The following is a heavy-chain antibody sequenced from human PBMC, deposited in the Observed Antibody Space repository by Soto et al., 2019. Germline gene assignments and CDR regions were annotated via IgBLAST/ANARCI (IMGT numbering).Heavy chain of an antibody. D-gene: IGHD2-15*01. CDR3: ASGVVVAAIYFDY. V-gene: IGHV1-69*13. CDR1: GCTFSSYA. J-gene: IGHJ4*02. Sequence: SVKVSCKASGCTFSSYAISWVRQAPGQGLEWMGGIIPIFGTANYAQKFQGRVTITADESTSTAYMELSSLRSEDTAVYYCASGVVVAAIYFDYWGQGTLVTVSS. CDR2: IIPIFGTA.